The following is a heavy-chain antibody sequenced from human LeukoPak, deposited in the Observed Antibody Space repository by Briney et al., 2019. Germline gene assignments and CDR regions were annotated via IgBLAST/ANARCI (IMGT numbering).Heavy chain of an antibody. CDR2: IYYSGST. J-gene: IGHJ6*02. D-gene: IGHD3-10*01. Sequence: SETLSLTCTVSGGSVSSGGYYWSWIRQHPGTGLEWIGYIYYSGSTYYNPSLKSRVTISVDTSKNQFSLNLSSVTAADTAVYYCARDPLRGKYGMDVWGQGTTVTVSS. CDR1: GGSVSSGGYY. CDR3: ARDPLRGKYGMDV. V-gene: IGHV4-31*03.